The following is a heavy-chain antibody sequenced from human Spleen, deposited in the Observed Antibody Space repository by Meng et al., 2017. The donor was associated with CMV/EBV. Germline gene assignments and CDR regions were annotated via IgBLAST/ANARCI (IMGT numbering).Heavy chain of an antibody. J-gene: IGHJ4*02. CDR3: VRDEHGDYTGSDY. CDR1: GYAFTAYY. CDR2: FNPYNGGT. Sequence: KTSGYAFTAYYMHWVRQAPGHGLEWMGRFNPYNGGTNYAQKFQDRVTLTSDTSISTGYMELSGLRLDDTALYYCVRDEHGDYTGSDYWGQGTLVTVSS. V-gene: IGHV1-2*06. D-gene: IGHD4-17*01.